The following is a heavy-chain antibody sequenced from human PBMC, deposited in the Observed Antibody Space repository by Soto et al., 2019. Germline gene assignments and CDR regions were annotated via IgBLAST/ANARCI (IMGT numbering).Heavy chain of an antibody. CDR2: IGTAGDT. CDR3: ASGQPPTYYDTSGYEYYFDY. CDR1: GFNFSSYD. Sequence: EVQLVESGGGLVQPGGSLRLSCAASGFNFSSYDMHWVRQATGKGLEWVSVIGTAGDTYSPDSVKGRFTISRENAKNSLYLQMNSLRAEDTAVYYCASGQPPTYYDTSGYEYYFDYWGQGTLVTVSS. D-gene: IGHD3-22*01. V-gene: IGHV3-13*01. J-gene: IGHJ4*02.